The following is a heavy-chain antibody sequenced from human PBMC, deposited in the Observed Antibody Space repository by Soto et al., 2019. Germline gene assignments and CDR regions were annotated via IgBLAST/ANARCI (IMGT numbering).Heavy chain of an antibody. D-gene: IGHD3-22*01. J-gene: IGHJ6*02. CDR2: ISGSGGST. Sequence: PGGSLRLSCAASGFSFSTYAVSWVRQAPGKGLEWVSAISGSGGSTYYADSVKGRFTISRDNSENTVYLQMNSLRAEDTAVYYCAKGVNYYDSSGYYASDYTDMDVWGQGTTLTISS. V-gene: IGHV3-23*01. CDR3: AKGVNYYDSSGYYASDYTDMDV. CDR1: GFSFSTYA.